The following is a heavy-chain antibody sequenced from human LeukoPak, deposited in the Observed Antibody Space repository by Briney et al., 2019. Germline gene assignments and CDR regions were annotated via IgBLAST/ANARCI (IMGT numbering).Heavy chain of an antibody. Sequence: GGSLRLSCAASGFTFSSYAMSWVRQAPGKGLEWVSAISGSGGSTYYADSVKGRFTISRDNAKNSLYLQMNSPRAEDTALYYCAKDLRQWLVRGEFDYWGQGTLVTVSS. V-gene: IGHV3-23*01. CDR2: ISGSGGST. D-gene: IGHD6-19*01. J-gene: IGHJ4*02. CDR1: GFTFSSYA. CDR3: AKDLRQWLVRGEFDY.